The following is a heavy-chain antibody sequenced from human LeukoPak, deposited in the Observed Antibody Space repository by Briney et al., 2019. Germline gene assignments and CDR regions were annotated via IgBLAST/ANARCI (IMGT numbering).Heavy chain of an antibody. Sequence: GASVKVSCKASGGTFSSYAISWVRQAPGQGLEWMGGIIPIFGTANYAQKFQGRVTITADESTSTAYMELSSLRCDDTAVYYCARVRVRIVGATSPDYFDYWGQGTLVTVSS. CDR3: ARVRVRIVGATSPDYFDY. D-gene: IGHD1-26*01. J-gene: IGHJ4*02. CDR1: GGTFSSYA. CDR2: IIPIFGTA. V-gene: IGHV1-69*13.